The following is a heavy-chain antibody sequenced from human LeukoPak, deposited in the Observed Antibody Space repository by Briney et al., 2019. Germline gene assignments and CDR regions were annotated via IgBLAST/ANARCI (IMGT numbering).Heavy chain of an antibody. CDR3: AKDLVPGGLVDTAKSVKVLDY. CDR2: ISCSGGST. V-gene: IGHV3-23*01. J-gene: IGHJ4*02. Sequence: GGSLRLSCAASGFTFSSYAMSWVRQAPGKGLEWVSAISCSGGSTYYADSVKGRFTISRDNPKNTLYLQMNSMRAEDAAVYYCAKDLVPGGLVDTAKSVKVLDYWGQGTLVTVSS. D-gene: IGHD5-18*01. CDR1: GFTFSSYA.